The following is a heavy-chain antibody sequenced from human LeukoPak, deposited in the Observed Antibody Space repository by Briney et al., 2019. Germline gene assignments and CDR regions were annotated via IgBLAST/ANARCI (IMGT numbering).Heavy chain of an antibody. J-gene: IGHJ4*02. CDR1: GFTFSSYS. V-gene: IGHV3-21*01. Sequence: PGRSLRLSCAASGFTFSSYSMNWVRQAPGKGLEWVSSISSSSSYIYYADSVKGRFTISRDNAKNSLYLQMNSLRAEDTAVYYCARDGKWLVTGTFFDYWGQGTLVTVSS. D-gene: IGHD6-19*01. CDR2: ISSSSSYI. CDR3: ARDGKWLVTGTFFDY.